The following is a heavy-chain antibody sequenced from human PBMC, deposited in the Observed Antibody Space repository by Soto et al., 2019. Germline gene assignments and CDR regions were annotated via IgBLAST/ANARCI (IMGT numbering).Heavy chain of an antibody. CDR1: GFTFSSYW. CDR2: INSDGSST. D-gene: IGHD3-22*01. J-gene: IGHJ4*02. V-gene: IGHV3-74*01. CDR3: ARSSDYYDSSGYYSFDY. Sequence: GGSLRLSCAASGFTFSSYWMHWVRQAPGKGLVWVSRINSDGSSTSYADSVKGRFTISRDNAKNTLYLQMNSLRAEDTAVYYCARSSDYYDSSGYYSFDYWGQGTLVTVS.